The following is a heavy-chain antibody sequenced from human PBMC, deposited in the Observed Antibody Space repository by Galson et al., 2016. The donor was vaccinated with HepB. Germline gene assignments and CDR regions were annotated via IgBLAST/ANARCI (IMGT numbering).Heavy chain of an antibody. CDR1: GFSFHRFG. CDR2: IWYDGSES. V-gene: IGHV3-33*01. CDR3: ARGKGADYKDAFEL. D-gene: IGHD4-11*01. Sequence: SLRLSCAASGFSFHRFGMHWVRQAPGKRLEWVAVIWYDGSESEYLDSVRGRFTVSRDNSKKPLYLQMDSLRNDDTAVYYCARGKGADYKDAFELWGQGTRVSVSS. J-gene: IGHJ3*01.